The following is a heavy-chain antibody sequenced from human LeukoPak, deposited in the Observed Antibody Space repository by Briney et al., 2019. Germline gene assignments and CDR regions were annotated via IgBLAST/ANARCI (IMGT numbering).Heavy chain of an antibody. D-gene: IGHD4-11*01. V-gene: IGHV1-69*13. CDR3: ARVYSNYLFDY. CDR1: GGTFSSYA. J-gene: IGHJ4*02. CDR2: IIPIFGTA. Sequence: ASVKVSCKASGGTFSSYAISWVRQAPGQGLEWMGGIIPIFGTASYAQKFQGRVTITADESTSTAYMELSSLRSEDTAVYYCARVYSNYLFDYWGQGTLVTVSS.